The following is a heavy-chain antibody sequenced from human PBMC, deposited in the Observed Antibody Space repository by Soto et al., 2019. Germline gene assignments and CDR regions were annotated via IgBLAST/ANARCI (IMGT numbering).Heavy chain of an antibody. CDR3: ARNIVVVVAATNYGMDV. V-gene: IGHV4-4*02. Sequence: QVQLQESGPGLVKPSGTLSLTCAVSGGSISSSNWWSWVRQPPGKGLEWIGEIYHSGSTNYNPSLKSRVTISVDKSKNQFSLKLSSVAAADTAVYYCARNIVVVVAATNYGMDVWGQGTTVTVSS. CDR1: GGSISSSNW. D-gene: IGHD2-15*01. J-gene: IGHJ6*02. CDR2: IYHSGST.